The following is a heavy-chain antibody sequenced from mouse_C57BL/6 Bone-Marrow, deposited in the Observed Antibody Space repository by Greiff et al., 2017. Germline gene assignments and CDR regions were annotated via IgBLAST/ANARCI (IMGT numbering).Heavy chain of an antibody. J-gene: IGHJ3*01. Sequence: VQLQQPGAELVKPGASVKLSCKASGYTFTSYWMHWVKQRPGQGLEWIGMIHPNSGSTNYNEKFKSKATLTVDKSSSTAYMQLSSLTSEDSAVYYCARSRRFRAWFAYWGQGTLVTVSA. V-gene: IGHV1-64*01. CDR2: IHPNSGST. CDR3: ARSRRFRAWFAY. CDR1: GYTFTSYW.